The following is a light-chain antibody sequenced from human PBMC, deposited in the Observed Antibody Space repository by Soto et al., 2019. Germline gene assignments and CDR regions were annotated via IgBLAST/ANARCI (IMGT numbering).Light chain of an antibody. Sequence: VVMTHSAAALSVPPGGRCTGSCRASQSVSSNLAWYQQKPGQAPRLLIYGASTRATGIPSRFSGSGSGTEFTLTISSLQSDDFVVYYCQQYNNWPRTFGGGTKVDIK. CDR3: QQYNNWPRT. CDR1: QSVSSN. V-gene: IGKV3-15*01. J-gene: IGKJ4*02. CDR2: GAS.